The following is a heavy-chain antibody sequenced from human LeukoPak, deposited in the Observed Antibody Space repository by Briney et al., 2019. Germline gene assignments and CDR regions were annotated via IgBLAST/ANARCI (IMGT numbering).Heavy chain of an antibody. Sequence: GGSLRLSCAASGFTFSSYGMHWVRQAPGKGLEWVAVIWYDGSNKYYADSVKGRFTISRDNSKNTLYLQMNSLRAEDTAVHYCARSPSVVVHYFDYWGQGTLVTVSS. CDR1: GFTFSSYG. D-gene: IGHD2-2*01. CDR2: IWYDGSNK. V-gene: IGHV3-33*08. J-gene: IGHJ4*02. CDR3: ARSPSVVVHYFDY.